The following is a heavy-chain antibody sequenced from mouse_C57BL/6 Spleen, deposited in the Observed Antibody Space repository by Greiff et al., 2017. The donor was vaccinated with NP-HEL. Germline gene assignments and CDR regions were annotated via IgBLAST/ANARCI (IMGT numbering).Heavy chain of an antibody. CDR3: ARSEDGNYPYYFDY. D-gene: IGHD2-1*01. V-gene: IGHV1-39*01. CDR2: INPNYGTT. Sequence: EVKLQESGPELVKPGASVKISCKASGYSFTDYNMNWVKQSNGKSLEWIGVINPNYGTTSYNQKFKGKATLTVDQSSSTAYMQLNSLTSEDSAVYYCARSEDGNYPYYFDYWGQGTTLTVSS. CDR1: GYSFTDYN. J-gene: IGHJ2*01.